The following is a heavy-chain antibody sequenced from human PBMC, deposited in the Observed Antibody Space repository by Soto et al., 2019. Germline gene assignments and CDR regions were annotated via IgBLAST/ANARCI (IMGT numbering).Heavy chain of an antibody. CDR3: ASRRGYSGYQGRAIET. CDR2: IFYSGST. D-gene: IGHD5-12*01. J-gene: IGHJ3*02. Sequence: SETLSLTCTVSGGFIIGSPHYWGWIRQPPGKGLEWIGHIFYSGSTYYSPSLKSRVTMSVDTSKNQFSLNLSSVTAADTAVYFCASRRGYSGYQGRAIETWGQGTMVSVSS. CDR1: GGFIIGSPHY. V-gene: IGHV4-39*01.